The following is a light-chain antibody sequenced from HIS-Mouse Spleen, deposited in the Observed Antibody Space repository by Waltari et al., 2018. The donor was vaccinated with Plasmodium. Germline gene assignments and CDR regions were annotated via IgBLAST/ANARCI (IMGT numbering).Light chain of an antibody. Sequence: EIVMTQSPATLSVTPGKRATLSCRASQSVSSNLAWYQQKPGQAPSRLIYGASTRATGIPARFSGSGSGTEFTLTISSLQSEDFAVYYCQQYNNWSFTFGPGTKVDFK. J-gene: IGKJ3*01. CDR3: QQYNNWSFT. CDR1: QSVSSN. CDR2: GAS. V-gene: IGKV3-15*01.